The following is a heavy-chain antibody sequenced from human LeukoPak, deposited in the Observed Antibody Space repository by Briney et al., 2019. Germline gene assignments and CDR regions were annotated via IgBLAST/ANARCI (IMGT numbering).Heavy chain of an antibody. CDR2: IIPILGIA. CDR1: GGTFSSYA. CDR3: ARVNKGFGEFVNDY. V-gene: IGHV1-69*04. J-gene: IGHJ4*02. D-gene: IGHD3-10*01. Sequence: AASVKVSCKASGGTFSSYAISWVRQAPGQGLEWMGRIIPILGIANYAQKFQGRVTITADKSTSTAYMELSSLRSDDTAVYYCARVNKGFGEFVNDYWGQGTLVTVSS.